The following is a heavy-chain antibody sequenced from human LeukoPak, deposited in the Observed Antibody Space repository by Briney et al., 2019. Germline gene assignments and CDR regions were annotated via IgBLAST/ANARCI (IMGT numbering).Heavy chain of an antibody. V-gene: IGHV3-30*18. CDR3: AKDEGYGSGSYSNFDY. CDR1: GFTFSSYG. CDR2: ISYDGSNK. D-gene: IGHD3-10*01. Sequence: GGSLRLSCAASGFTFSSYGMHWVRQAPGKGLEWVSVISYDGSNKYYADSVKGRFTISRDNSKNTLYLQMNSLRAEDTAVYYCAKDEGYGSGSYSNFDYWGQGTLVTVSS. J-gene: IGHJ4*02.